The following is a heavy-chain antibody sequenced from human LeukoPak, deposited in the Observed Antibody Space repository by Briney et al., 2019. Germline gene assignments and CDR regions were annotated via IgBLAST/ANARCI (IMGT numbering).Heavy chain of an antibody. Sequence: SETLSLTCTVSGGSISSYYWSWIRQPPGKGLEWIGYIYYSGSTNYNPSLKSRVTISVDTSKNQFSLKLSSVTAADTAVYYCARGGYSSSWSPFDHWGQGTLVTVSS. V-gene: IGHV4-59*01. CDR2: IYYSGST. CDR1: GGSISSYY. CDR3: ARGGYSSSWSPFDH. D-gene: IGHD6-13*01. J-gene: IGHJ4*02.